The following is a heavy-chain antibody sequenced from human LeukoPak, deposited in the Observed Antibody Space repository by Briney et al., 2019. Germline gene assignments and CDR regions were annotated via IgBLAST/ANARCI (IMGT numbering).Heavy chain of an antibody. CDR3: ARDYDRLTRKIGRDSLYYYYYSMDV. D-gene: IGHD3-16*01. CDR2: IKENGSEK. Sequence: GGSLRLSCAASGFTFSSYGMRGVRQAPGEGREGWANIKENGSEKYYVDSVKGRFTISRDNARNSLYMQMNSLRDEDTAVYYCARDYDRLTRKIGRDSLYYYYYSMDVWGKGTTVTVSS. CDR1: GFTFSSYG. V-gene: IGHV3-7*01. J-gene: IGHJ6*03.